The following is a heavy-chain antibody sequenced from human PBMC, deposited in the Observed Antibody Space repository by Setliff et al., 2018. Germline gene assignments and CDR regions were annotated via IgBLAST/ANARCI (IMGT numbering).Heavy chain of an antibody. CDR1: GYTFTSYA. CDR3: CDNRFDP. V-gene: IGHV1-3*01. Sequence: GASVKVSCKASGYTFTSYATHWVRQAPGQRLEWMGVWSYAGNGNTKYSQKIQGRVTISRDTSASTGYMELSRLRSEDTALLSHCDNRFDPWGQGTLVTVSS. J-gene: IGHJ5*02. CDR2: SYAGNGNT.